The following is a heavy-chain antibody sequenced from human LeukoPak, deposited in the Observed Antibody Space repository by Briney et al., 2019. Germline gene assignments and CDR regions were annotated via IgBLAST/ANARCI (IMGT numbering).Heavy chain of an antibody. CDR3: AKWGPYDILTGRID. CDR1: GFTFSNYW. V-gene: IGHV3-7*03. Sequence: GGSLRLSCAASGFTFSNYWMTWVRQAPGRGLEWVANIKPDESEKYYVGSVKGRFTISRDNAKNSLYLQMNSLRAEDTAVYYCAKWGPYDILTGRIDWGQGTLVTVSS. J-gene: IGHJ4*02. CDR2: IKPDESEK. D-gene: IGHD3-9*01.